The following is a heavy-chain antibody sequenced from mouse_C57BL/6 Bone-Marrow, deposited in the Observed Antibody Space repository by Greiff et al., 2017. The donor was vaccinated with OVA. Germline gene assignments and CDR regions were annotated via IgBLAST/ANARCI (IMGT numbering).Heavy chain of an antibody. CDR1: GFTFSSYA. Sequence: EVKLVESGEGLVKPGGSLKLSCAASGFTFSSYAMSWVRQTPEKRLEWVAYISSGGDYIYYADTVKGRFTLYRDNARNTLYLQMSSLKSEDTAMYYCTREEGYYWYFDVWGTGTTVTVSS. J-gene: IGHJ1*03. V-gene: IGHV5-9-1*02. CDR2: ISSGGDYI. CDR3: TREEGYYWYFDV. D-gene: IGHD2-2*01.